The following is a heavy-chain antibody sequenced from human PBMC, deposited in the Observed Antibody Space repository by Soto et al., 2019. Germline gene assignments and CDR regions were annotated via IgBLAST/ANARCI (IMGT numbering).Heavy chain of an antibody. D-gene: IGHD2-2*01. J-gene: IGHJ6*02. V-gene: IGHV4-39*01. CDR3: ARLSFSTSVNYGMDV. CDR1: GGSISSSSYY. Sequence: SETLSLTCTVSGGSISSSSYYWGWIRQPPGKGLEWIGSIYYSGSTYYNPSLKSRVTISVDTSKNQFSLKLSSVTAADTAVYYCARLSFSTSVNYGMDVWGQGTTVT. CDR2: IYYSGST.